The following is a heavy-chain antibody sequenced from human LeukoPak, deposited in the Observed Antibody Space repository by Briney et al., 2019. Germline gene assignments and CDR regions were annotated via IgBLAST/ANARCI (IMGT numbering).Heavy chain of an antibody. V-gene: IGHV5-51*01. CDR1: GDKTTNYW. J-gene: IGHJ4*02. CDR3: ARLLAAPYYINF. Sequence: GESLKISCKGSGDKTTNYWIVWLRQLAGQGLEWLGIIYPRDSDTRYSPSFQGQVSISVDTSIDTAYLQWSSVKASDTAMYYCARLLAAPYYINFWGQGTLVTVSS. CDR2: IYPRDSDT. D-gene: IGHD6-25*01.